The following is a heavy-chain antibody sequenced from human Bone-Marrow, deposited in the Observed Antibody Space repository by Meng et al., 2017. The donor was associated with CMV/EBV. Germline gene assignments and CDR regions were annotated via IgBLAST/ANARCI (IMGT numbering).Heavy chain of an antibody. CDR3: AKDGDFWSGYPRGMDV. D-gene: IGHD3-3*01. J-gene: IGHJ6*02. Sequence: GESLKISCAASGFTFSSYAMSWVRQAPGKGLEWVSVIYSGGSSTYYADSVKGRFTISRDNSKNTLYLQMNSLRAEDTAVYYCAKDGDFWSGYPRGMDVWGQGTTVTVSS. CDR2: IYSGGSST. CDR1: GFTFSSYA. V-gene: IGHV3-23*03.